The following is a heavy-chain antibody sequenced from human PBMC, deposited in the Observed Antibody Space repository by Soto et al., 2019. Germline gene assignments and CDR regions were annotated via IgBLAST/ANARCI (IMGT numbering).Heavy chain of an antibody. CDR3: ARGLTHSNWWSY. V-gene: IGHV4-61*01. Sequence: SETLSLTCTVSGGSVSGGSYYWSWIRQPPGKGLEWIGYIYYSGSTNYNPSLKSRVTISVDTSKNQFSLKLSSVTAADTAVYYCARGLTHSNWWSYWGQGTLVTVSS. CDR2: IYYSGST. D-gene: IGHD2-15*01. J-gene: IGHJ4*02. CDR1: GGSVSGGSYY.